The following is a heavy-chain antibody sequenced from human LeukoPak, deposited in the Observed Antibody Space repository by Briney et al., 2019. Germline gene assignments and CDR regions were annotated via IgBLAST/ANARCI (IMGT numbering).Heavy chain of an antibody. Sequence: GGSLRLSCAASGFTVSSNYMNWVRQAPGKGLEWVSYISSSGSTIYYADSVKGRFTISRDNAKNSLYLQMNSLRAEDTAVYYCARRTEVTSCFDYWGQGTLVTVSS. D-gene: IGHD4-23*01. CDR2: ISSSGSTI. CDR1: GFTVSSNY. CDR3: ARRTEVTSCFDY. J-gene: IGHJ4*02. V-gene: IGHV3-11*01.